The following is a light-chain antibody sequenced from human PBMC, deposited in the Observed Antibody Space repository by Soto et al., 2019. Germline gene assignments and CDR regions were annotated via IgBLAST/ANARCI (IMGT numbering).Light chain of an antibody. CDR3: QQCNSDPWT. J-gene: IGKJ1*01. V-gene: IGKV1-5*01. CDR1: EKINKW. Sequence: DIQMTQSPSTLSSSVGYIVTITCRSSEKINKWLAWYQQKPGKAPKLLISDASSLESGVPSRFSGSGSGTEFTLTISSLQPDDFETYYCQQCNSDPWTFGQGTKVDIK. CDR2: DAS.